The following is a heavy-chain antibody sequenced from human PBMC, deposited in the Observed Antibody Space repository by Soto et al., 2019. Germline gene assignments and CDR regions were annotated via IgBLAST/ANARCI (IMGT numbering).Heavy chain of an antibody. CDR3: ARGVSVFWSGYYIGAGAYYFDS. D-gene: IGHD3-3*01. V-gene: IGHV1-8*01. CDR1: GYTFTSYD. CDR2: MNPNSGNT. Sequence: ASVKVSCKASGYTFTSYDINWVRQATGQGLEWMGWMNPNSGNTGYAQKFQGRVTMTRNTSISTAYMELSSLRSEDTAVYYCARGVSVFWSGYYIGAGAYYFDSGGQGTLVTVSS. J-gene: IGHJ4*02.